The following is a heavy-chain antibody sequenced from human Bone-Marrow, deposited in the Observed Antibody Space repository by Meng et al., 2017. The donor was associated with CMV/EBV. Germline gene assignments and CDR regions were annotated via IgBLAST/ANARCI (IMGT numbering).Heavy chain of an antibody. CDR1: GFTFDDYG. CDR3: AKDLIYYGSNSYIGVDY. Sequence: GESLKISCAASGFTFDDYGMSWVRQAPGKGLEWVSAISGSGGSTHYSDSVKGRFTISRDNSKNTFYLHMNSLRVEDTAVYYCAKDLIYYGSNSYIGVDYWGQGTLVTVSS. CDR2: ISGSGGST. J-gene: IGHJ4*02. V-gene: IGHV3-23*01. D-gene: IGHD3-22*01.